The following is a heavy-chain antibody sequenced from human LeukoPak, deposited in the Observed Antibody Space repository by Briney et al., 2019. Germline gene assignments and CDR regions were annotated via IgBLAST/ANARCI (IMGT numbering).Heavy chain of an antibody. Sequence: GGSLRLSCAASGFTFSNVWMSWVRQVPGKGLEWVGRIRRKTDGETTDHAAPVKGRFTISRDDSKNTLYLQMNSLKTEDTAVYYCVTDLVIKGYFDYWGQGALVTVSS. CDR1: GFTFSNVW. V-gene: IGHV3-15*01. J-gene: IGHJ4*02. CDR2: IRRKTDGETT. CDR3: VTDLVIKGYFDY. D-gene: IGHD2-21*01.